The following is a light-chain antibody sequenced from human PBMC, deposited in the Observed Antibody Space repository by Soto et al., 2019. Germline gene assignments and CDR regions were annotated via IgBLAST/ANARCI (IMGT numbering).Light chain of an antibody. V-gene: IGKV1-39*01. CDR1: QSISSY. CDR2: AAS. Sequence: DLQMTHSPPSFSPSXGGRLSITSXASQSISSYLNWYQQKPGKAPKLLIYAASSLQSGVPSRFSGSGSGTDFTLTISSLQPEDFATYYCQQSYSTPRTFGQGTKV. CDR3: QQSYSTPRT. J-gene: IGKJ1*01.